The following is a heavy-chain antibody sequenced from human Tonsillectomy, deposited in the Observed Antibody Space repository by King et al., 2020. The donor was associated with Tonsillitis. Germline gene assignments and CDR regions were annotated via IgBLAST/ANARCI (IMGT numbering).Heavy chain of an antibody. Sequence: VQLQQSGPGLVKPSQTLSLTCAISGDSVSSNSAAGNWIRQSPSRGLEWLGSTYYRSKCHNDYAVSVNSRITINPDTSKNQFPLQLNSVTPEDTAVYYCVSSRHSSSWRIFDYWGQGTLVTVSS. J-gene: IGHJ4*02. V-gene: IGHV6-1*01. CDR3: VSSRHSSSWRIFDY. CDR1: GDSVSSNSAA. CDR2: TYYRSKCHN. D-gene: IGHD6-13*01.